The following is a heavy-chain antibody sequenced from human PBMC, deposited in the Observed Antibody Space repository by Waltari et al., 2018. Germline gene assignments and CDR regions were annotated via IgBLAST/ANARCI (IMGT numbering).Heavy chain of an antibody. CDR3: AREPMELEIALFDY. CDR1: GFTFSSYW. J-gene: IGHJ4*02. Sequence: EVQLVESGGGLVQPGGSLRLSCAASGFTFSSYWMHWVRQAPGKGLVWVSRINSDETSTDYADSVKGRFTISRDNAKNTLYLQMNSLRAEDTAVYYCAREPMELEIALFDYWGQGTLVTVSS. V-gene: IGHV3-74*01. D-gene: IGHD3-10*01. CDR2: INSDETST.